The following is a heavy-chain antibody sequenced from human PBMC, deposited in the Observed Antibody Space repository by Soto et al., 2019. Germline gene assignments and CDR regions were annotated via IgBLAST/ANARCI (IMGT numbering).Heavy chain of an antibody. J-gene: IGHJ4*02. D-gene: IGHD3-3*01. Sequence: QVQLVQSGAEVKKPGASVKVSCKASGYTFTSYAMHWVRQAPGQRLEWMGWINAGNGNTKYSQKFQGRVTITRDTSASTAYMELSSLRYEEKAVYYCARVPGKYYDFWSGYFDYWGQGTLVTVSS. CDR3: ARVPGKYYDFWSGYFDY. V-gene: IGHV1-3*01. CDR1: GYTFTSYA. CDR2: INAGNGNT.